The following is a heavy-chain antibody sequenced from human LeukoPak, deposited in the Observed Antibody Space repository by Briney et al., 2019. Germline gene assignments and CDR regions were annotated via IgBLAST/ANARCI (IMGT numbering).Heavy chain of an antibody. J-gene: IGHJ5*02. V-gene: IGHV5-51*01. D-gene: IGHD4-17*01. CDR1: GYSFSSYW. Sequence: GESLKISCKDSGYSFSSYWVAWVRKMTGKGLEWMGIMYPEDWHTRYSPSFQGQVTISADRSLSTAYLQWNSLKASDTAMYYCARLNTGDGDDASRWFDPWGQGTLVTVSS. CDR3: ARLNTGDGDDASRWFDP. CDR2: MYPEDWHT.